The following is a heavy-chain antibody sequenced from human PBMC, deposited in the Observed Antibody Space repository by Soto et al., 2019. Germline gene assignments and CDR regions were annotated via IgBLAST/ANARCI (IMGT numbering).Heavy chain of an antibody. CDR1: KFTFSSYW. J-gene: IGHJ4*02. CDR2: IKEDGSEK. V-gene: IGHV3-7*01. Sequence: EVQLVESGGGLIQPGGSRRLSCVASKFTFSSYWMTWVREAPGKGLEWVTNIKEDGSEKYYVDSVKGRFTISRDNAKNSLYLQMNSLRAEDTAVYYCARVYFKYDYWGQGTLVTVSS. CDR3: ARVYFKYDY. D-gene: IGHD3-10*01.